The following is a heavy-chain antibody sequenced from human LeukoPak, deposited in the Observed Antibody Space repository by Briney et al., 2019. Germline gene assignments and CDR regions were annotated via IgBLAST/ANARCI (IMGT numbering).Heavy chain of an antibody. D-gene: IGHD1-14*01. CDR2: INPNSGGT. CDR3: ARVLARYGNLDY. Sequence: ASVKVSCKASGYTFTDXYXXXXRXXXXQGXXXXGWINPNSGGTNYTQKFQGRVTMTRDTSISTAYLELNRLTSDDTAVYYCARVLARYGNLDYWGQGILVTVSS. J-gene: IGHJ4*02. V-gene: IGHV1-2*02. CDR1: GYTFTDXY.